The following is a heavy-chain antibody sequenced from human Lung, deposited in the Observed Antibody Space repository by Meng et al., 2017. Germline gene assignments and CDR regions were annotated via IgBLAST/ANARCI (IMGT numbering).Heavy chain of an antibody. CDR1: GGTFSSYA. Sequence: CGVEGKQPGQSGKVSSKASGGTFSSYAISWGRQAPGQGLEWMGGIIPILGTANYAQKFQGRVTITADESTSTAYMELSSLRSEDTAVYYCARKGYSSSSGNDYWGQGTLVTVSS. D-gene: IGHD6-6*01. J-gene: IGHJ4*02. V-gene: IGHV1-69*01. CDR3: ARKGYSSSSGNDY. CDR2: IIPILGTA.